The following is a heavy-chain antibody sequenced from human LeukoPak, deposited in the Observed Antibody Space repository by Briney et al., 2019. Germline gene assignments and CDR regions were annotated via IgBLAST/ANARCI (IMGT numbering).Heavy chain of an antibody. D-gene: IGHD4-17*01. CDR2: IIPLFRTA. V-gene: IGHV1-69*13. CDR3: ARVPLSSLGDYSGHGMDV. CDR1: GDTFSNYA. Sequence: SVKVSCKASGDTFSNYAINWVRQNPGQGFEWMGGIIPLFRTANYAQKFQGRVTITADESASTAYMELSSLRSEDTAVYYCARVPLSSLGDYSGHGMDVWGQGTTVTVSS. J-gene: IGHJ6*02.